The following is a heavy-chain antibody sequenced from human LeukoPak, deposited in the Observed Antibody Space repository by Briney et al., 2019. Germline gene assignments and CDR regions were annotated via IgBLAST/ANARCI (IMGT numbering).Heavy chain of an antibody. CDR3: ARDRGYCSGGSRSLLYYDYYYMDV. CDR2: INPSGGST. CDR1: GYTFTSYY. J-gene: IGHJ6*03. D-gene: IGHD2-15*01. V-gene: IGHV1-46*01. Sequence: ASVKVSCKASGYTFTSYYMHWVRQAPGQGLEWMGIINPSGGSTSYAQKFQGRVTMTRDMSTSTVYMELSSLRSEDTAVYHCARDRGYCSGGSRSLLYYDYYYMDVWGKGTTVTVSS.